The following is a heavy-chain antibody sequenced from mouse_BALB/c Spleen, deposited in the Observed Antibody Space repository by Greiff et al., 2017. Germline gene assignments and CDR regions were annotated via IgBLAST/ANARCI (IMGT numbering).Heavy chain of an antibody. CDR3: ASFYEYDGY. CDR2: INPSTGYT. CDR1: GYTFTSYW. D-gene: IGHD2-4*01. J-gene: IGHJ2*01. V-gene: IGHV1-7*01. Sequence: QVQLQQSGAELAKPGASVKMSCKASGYTFTSYWMHWVKQRPGQGLEWIGYINPSTGYTEYNQKFKDKATLTADKSSSTAYMQLSSLTSEDSAVYYCASFYEYDGYWGQGTTLTVSS.